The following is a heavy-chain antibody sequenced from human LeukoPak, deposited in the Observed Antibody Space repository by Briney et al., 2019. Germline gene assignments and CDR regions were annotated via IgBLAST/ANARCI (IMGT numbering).Heavy chain of an antibody. V-gene: IGHV3-7*03. J-gene: IGHJ4*02. D-gene: IGHD3/OR15-3a*01. CDR1: GFTFSNYW. CDR3: VRGWTKFDY. Sequence: AGGSLRLSCAVSGFTFSNYWMTWVRQAPAKGLEWVADLKPDGSESHYADSVKGRFTISRDNAKNSLYLQMNSLRADDTAVYYCVRGWTKFDYWGQGILVTVSS. CDR2: LKPDGSES.